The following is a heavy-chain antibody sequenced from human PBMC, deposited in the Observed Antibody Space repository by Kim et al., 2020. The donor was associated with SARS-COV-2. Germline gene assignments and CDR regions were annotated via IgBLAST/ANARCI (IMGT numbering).Heavy chain of an antibody. CDR3: ARGSRSSGYYLGYFDY. J-gene: IGHJ4*02. Sequence: GGSLRLSCAASGFTFSSYGMHWVRQAPGKGLEWVAVIWYDGSNKYYADSVKGRFTISRDNSKNTLYLQMNSLRAEDTAVYYCARGSRSSGYYLGYFDYWGQGTLVTVSS. V-gene: IGHV3-33*01. CDR1: GFTFSSYG. CDR2: IWYDGSNK. D-gene: IGHD3-22*01.